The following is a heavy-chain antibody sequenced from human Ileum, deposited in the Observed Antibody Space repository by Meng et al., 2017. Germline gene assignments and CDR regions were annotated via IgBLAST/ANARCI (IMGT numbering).Heavy chain of an antibody. Sequence: GESLKISCTASGFTFSTYAMSWVRQAPGKELQWVSTISSGGSTTYYADSVKGRFTISRDNSKNTLYLQMSSLRAEDTAVYYCASRHSDSFDSWGQGTLVTVSS. CDR2: ISSGGSTT. D-gene: IGHD4-11*01. V-gene: IGHV3-23*01. CDR1: GFTFSTYA. CDR3: ASRHSDSFDS. J-gene: IGHJ4*02.